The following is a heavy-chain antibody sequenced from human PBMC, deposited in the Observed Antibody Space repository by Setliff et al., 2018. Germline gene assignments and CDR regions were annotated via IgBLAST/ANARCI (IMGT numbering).Heavy chain of an antibody. CDR1: GFTFSSYS. CDR3: ARDRTGSYLLDY. CDR2: ISSSSSHI. J-gene: IGHJ4*02. D-gene: IGHD1-26*01. Sequence: GGSLRLSCAASGFTFSSYSMNWVRQAPGKGLEWVSSISSSSSHIYYADSVKGRFTISRDNAKNSLYLQMNSLRAEDTAVYYCARDRTGSYLLDYWGQGTLVTVSS. V-gene: IGHV3-21*01.